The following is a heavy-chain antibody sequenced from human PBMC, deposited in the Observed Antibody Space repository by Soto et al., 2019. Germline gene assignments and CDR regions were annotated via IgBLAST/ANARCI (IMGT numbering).Heavy chain of an antibody. D-gene: IGHD6-13*01. Sequence: QVQLVQSGAEVKKPGASVKVSCKASGYTFTSYDINWVRQATGQGLEWMGWMNPNSGNTGYAQKFQGEVTMTRNTSISTAYMEVSSLRSEDTAVYYCARCHGVAAGTTDFDYWGQGTLVTVSP. CDR3: ARCHGVAAGTTDFDY. CDR2: MNPNSGNT. V-gene: IGHV1-8*01. CDR1: GYTFTSYD. J-gene: IGHJ4*02.